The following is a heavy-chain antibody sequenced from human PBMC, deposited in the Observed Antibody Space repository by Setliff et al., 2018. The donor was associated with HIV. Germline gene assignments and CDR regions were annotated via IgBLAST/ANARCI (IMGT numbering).Heavy chain of an antibody. V-gene: IGHV3-23*01. Sequence: GGSLRLSCAASGFTFSNAWMSWVRQAPGKGLEWVSGINNRGDRTDYADSVKGRFTISRDNSKNTVDLQMNSLTVEDTAVYYCAKDLAANIYDFSALYYVPYPVGSWGQGTLVTVSS. CDR2: INNRGDRT. J-gene: IGHJ5*02. CDR3: AKDLAANIYDFSALYYVPYPVGS. D-gene: IGHD3-16*01. CDR1: GFTFSNAW.